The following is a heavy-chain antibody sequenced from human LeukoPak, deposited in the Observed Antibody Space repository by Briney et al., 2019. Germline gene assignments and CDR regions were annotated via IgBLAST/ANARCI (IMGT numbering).Heavy chain of an antibody. V-gene: IGHV3-30-3*01. Sequence: PGGSLRLSCAASGFTFSSYAMHWVRQAPGKGLEWVAVTSYDGSNKYYADSVKGRFTISRDNSKNTLYLQMNSLRAEDTAVYYCARDDCSSTSCYAEYYFDYWGQGTLVTVSS. CDR2: TSYDGSNK. J-gene: IGHJ4*02. CDR3: ARDDCSSTSCYAEYYFDY. D-gene: IGHD2-2*01. CDR1: GFTFSSYA.